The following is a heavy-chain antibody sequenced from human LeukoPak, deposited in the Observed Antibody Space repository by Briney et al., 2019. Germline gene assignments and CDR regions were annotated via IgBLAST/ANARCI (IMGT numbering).Heavy chain of an antibody. J-gene: IGHJ4*02. CDR1: GFPFNSYA. D-gene: IGHD1-26*01. CDR2: ISYNGINT. CDR3: AKGGKWDVTPFDY. V-gene: IGHV3-30-3*01. Sequence: GGSLRLSCAASGFPFNSYAWNWVRQAPGKGLEWVAVISYNGINTYYADSVKGRFTISRDNSKNTLYLQVNSLRAEDTAVYYCAKGGKWDVTPFDYWGQGTLVTVSS.